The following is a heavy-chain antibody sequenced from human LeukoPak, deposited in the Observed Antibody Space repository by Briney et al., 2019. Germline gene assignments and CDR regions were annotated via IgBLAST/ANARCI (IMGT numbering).Heavy chain of an antibody. Sequence: PSETLSLTCTVSGGPISSYFWSWIRQPPAKGLEWIGYVYDSGSTNYNPSLKSRVTISLDTSKNQFSLKLSSVTAADTAVYYCATYRSRGFDYWGQGTLVTVSS. V-gene: IGHV4-59*01. J-gene: IGHJ4*02. CDR2: VYDSGST. CDR3: ATYRSRGFDY. CDR1: GGPISSYF. D-gene: IGHD2-21*01.